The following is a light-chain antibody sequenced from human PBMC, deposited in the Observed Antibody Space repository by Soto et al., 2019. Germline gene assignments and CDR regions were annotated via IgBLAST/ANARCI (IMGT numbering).Light chain of an antibody. CDR3: QQRSRWPPIT. CDR1: QSIGTY. J-gene: IGKJ5*01. CDR2: DAS. V-gene: IGKV3-11*01. Sequence: IVLTQSPASLSLSPGERATLSCRASQSIGTYLGWYQQKPGQPPRLLIYDASNRATGIPVRFSVSGSGTDLTLTISSLEPEYIAVYYCQQRSRWPPITFGQGTRLEIK.